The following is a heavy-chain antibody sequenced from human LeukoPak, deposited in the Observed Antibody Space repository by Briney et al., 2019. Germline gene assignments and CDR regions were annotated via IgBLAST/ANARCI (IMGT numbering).Heavy chain of an antibody. J-gene: IGHJ4*02. CDR2: VFHTGST. V-gene: IGHV4-59*01. CDR1: GASIDTYY. D-gene: IGHD1-26*01. CDR3: ARDRGSQPFIDY. Sequence: SETLSLTCTVSGASIDTYYWNWIRKPPGKGLEWIGYVFHTGSTNYNPSLKSRVTISVDTSKNQFSLKLSSVTAADTAVYYCARDRGSQPFIDYWGQGTLVTVSS.